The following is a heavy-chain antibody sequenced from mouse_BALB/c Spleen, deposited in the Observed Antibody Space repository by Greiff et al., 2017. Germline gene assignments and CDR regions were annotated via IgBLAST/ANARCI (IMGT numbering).Heavy chain of an antibody. CDR3: ARSGYDYGGDAMDY. Sequence: EVQLQQSGPELVKPGASVKIPCKASGYTFTDYNMDWVKQSHGKSLEWIGDINPNNGGTIYNQKFKGKATLTVDKSSSTAFMHLNSLTSEDSAVYYCARSGYDYGGDAMDYWGQGTSVTVSS. CDR1: GYTFTDYN. V-gene: IGHV1-18*01. D-gene: IGHD2-4*01. J-gene: IGHJ4*01. CDR2: INPNNGGT.